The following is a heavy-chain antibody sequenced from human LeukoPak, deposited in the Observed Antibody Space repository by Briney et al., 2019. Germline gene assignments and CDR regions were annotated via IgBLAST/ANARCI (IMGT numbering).Heavy chain of an antibody. CDR2: IYSSGST. CDR1: GGSISGYY. Sequence: SETLSLTCTVSGGSISGYYWSWIRQPPGKGLEWIGYIYSSGSTNYNPSLKSRVTISIDTSKNQFSLKLTFVTAADTAVHYCAREGTTVTHFDYWGQGTLVTVSS. D-gene: IGHD4-11*01. J-gene: IGHJ4*02. CDR3: AREGTTVTHFDY. V-gene: IGHV4-59*01.